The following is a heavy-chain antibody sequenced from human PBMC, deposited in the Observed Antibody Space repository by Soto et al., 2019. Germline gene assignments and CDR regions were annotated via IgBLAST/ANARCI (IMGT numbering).Heavy chain of an antibody. CDR3: ARDRMVVVPAAVHYYYYGMDV. V-gene: IGHV4-30-4*01. CDR1: GGSISSGDYY. Sequence: SETLSLTCTVSGGSISSGDYYWSWIRQPPGKGLEWIGYIYYSGSTYYNPSLKSRVTISVDTSKNQFSLKLSSVTAADTAVYYCARDRMVVVPAAVHYYYYGMDVWGQGTTVTVSS. J-gene: IGHJ6*02. CDR2: IYYSGST. D-gene: IGHD2-2*01.